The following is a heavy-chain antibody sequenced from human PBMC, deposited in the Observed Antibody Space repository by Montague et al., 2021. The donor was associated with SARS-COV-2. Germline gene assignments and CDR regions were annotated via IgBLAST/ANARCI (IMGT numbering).Heavy chain of an antibody. CDR3: ARALPVTTFFYSYYGMDV. CDR1: GGSFSGYY. D-gene: IGHD4-17*01. V-gene: IGHV4-34*01. Sequence: SETLSLTCALYGGSFSGYYWSWIRQPPGKGLEWIGEINHSGSTNYNPSLKSRVTISVDTSKNQFSLELSSVTAADTAVYYCARALPVTTFFYSYYGMDVWGQGTTVTVSS. CDR2: INHSGST. J-gene: IGHJ6*02.